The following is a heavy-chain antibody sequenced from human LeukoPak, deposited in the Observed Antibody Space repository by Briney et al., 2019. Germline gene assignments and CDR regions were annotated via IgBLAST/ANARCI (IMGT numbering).Heavy chain of an antibody. CDR2: ISGSGGST. Sequence: GGSLRLSRAASGFAFTIYAMSWVRQAPGKGLEWVSGISGSGGSTYYADSVKGRFTIPRDNSKNTQYLQMNGLRAEDTAVYYCVKDRAVGIEAAGTPDYWGQGTLVTVSS. V-gene: IGHV3-23*01. CDR3: VKDRAVGIEAAGTPDY. D-gene: IGHD6-13*01. J-gene: IGHJ4*02. CDR1: GFAFTIYA.